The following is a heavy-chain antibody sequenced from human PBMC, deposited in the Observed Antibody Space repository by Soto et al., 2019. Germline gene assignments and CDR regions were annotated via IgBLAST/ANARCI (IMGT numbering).Heavy chain of an antibody. J-gene: IGHJ4*02. CDR3: ARGDTRLGELSHNY. V-gene: IGHV4-30-2*06. CDR2: IYQSEHA. D-gene: IGHD3-16*02. Sequence: SETLSLTCVVSGGSVSSGGHSWSWIRQSPGKGLEWVGSIYQSEHAYYSPSLRSRVAISVDRSNNQVSLRMTSMTAADTAIYYCARGDTRLGELSHNYWGQGTLVTVSS. CDR1: GGSVSSGGHS.